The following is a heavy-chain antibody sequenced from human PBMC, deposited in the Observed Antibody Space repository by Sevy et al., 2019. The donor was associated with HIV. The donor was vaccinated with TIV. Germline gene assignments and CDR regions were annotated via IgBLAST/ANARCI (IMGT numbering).Heavy chain of an antibody. D-gene: IGHD5-18*01. J-gene: IGHJ4*02. CDR2: ISSNGGST. CDR1: GFSFSSYA. V-gene: IGHV3-64*02. CDR3: ARGGGGGYSYSLDY. Sequence: GGSLRLSCAASGFSFSSYALHWVRQAPGKGLEYVSAISSNGGSTYYADSVKGRFTISRDNSKNTLYLQMGSRRAEDMAVYYCARGGGGGYSYSLDYWGQGTLVTVSS.